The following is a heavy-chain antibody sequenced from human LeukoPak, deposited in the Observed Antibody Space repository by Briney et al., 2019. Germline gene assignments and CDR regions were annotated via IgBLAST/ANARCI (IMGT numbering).Heavy chain of an antibody. J-gene: IGHJ4*02. D-gene: IGHD2-2*03. CDR1: GFTFSSYE. V-gene: IGHV4-34*01. Sequence: GSLRLSCAASGFTFSSYEMNWVRQSPGKGLEWIGEIIHSGSTNYNPSLKSRVTVSVDTSKNQFSLKMSSVTAADTAVYYCARGRGYCSSSSCYDWRFFDYWGQGTLVTVSS. CDR3: ARGRGYCSSSSCYDWRFFDY. CDR2: IIHSGST.